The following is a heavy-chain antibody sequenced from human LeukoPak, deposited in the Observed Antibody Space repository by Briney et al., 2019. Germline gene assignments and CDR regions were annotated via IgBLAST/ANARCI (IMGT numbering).Heavy chain of an antibody. J-gene: IGHJ4*02. Sequence: PSETLSLTCTVSGGSISSSSYYWGWIRQPPGKGLEWIGSIYYSGSTYYNPSLKSRVTISVDTSKNQISLKLSSVTAADTAVYYCARLRGYSYAGDYWGQGSLVTVSS. V-gene: IGHV4-39*07. CDR3: ARLRGYSYAGDY. D-gene: IGHD5-18*01. CDR2: IYYSGST. CDR1: GGSISSSSYY.